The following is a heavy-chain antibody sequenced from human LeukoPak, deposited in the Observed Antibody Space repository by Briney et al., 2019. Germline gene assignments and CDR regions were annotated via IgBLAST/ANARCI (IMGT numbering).Heavy chain of an antibody. Sequence: PSQTLSLTCTVSGGSISSGDYYWSWVRQAPGKGLEWVGYISNSGSTFFNPSLRSRVIISVDTSKNQFSLKLSSVTAADTAVYYCARGPVRYFDWLSSIGGFGYWGQGTLVTVSS. J-gene: IGHJ4*02. V-gene: IGHV4-30-4*01. CDR1: GGSISSGDYY. D-gene: IGHD3-9*01. CDR3: ARGPVRYFDWLSSIGGFGY. CDR2: ISNSGST.